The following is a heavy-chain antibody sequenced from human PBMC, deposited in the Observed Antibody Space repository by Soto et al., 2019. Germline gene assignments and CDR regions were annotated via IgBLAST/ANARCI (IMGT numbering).Heavy chain of an antibody. CDR2: VSHDGRNT. CDR1: GFTFSDYA. D-gene: IGHD6-19*01. V-gene: IGHV3-30*18. Sequence: VQLVESGGGVVQPGRSLRLSCAASGFTFSDYAMHWVRQAPGKGLEWVAVVSHDGRNTHYADSVKGRFTISRDSSKNTVSLEVTSLRAEDTAVYYCAKGRRQWLVKCDFNYWGQGALVTVSS. CDR3: AKGRRQWLVKCDFNY. J-gene: IGHJ4*02.